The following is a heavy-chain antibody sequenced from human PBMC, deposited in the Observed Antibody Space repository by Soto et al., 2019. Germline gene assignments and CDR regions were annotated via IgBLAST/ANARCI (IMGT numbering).Heavy chain of an antibody. CDR1: GYTFTSYG. J-gene: IGHJ6*02. CDR3: ARSPAVGYCSSTSCYIAAADYYYYYGMDV. Sequence: ASVKVSCKASGYTFTSYGISWVRQAPGQGLEWMGWISAYNGNTNYAQKLQGRVTMTTDASTSTAYMELRSLRSDDTAVYYCARSPAVGYCSSTSCYIAAADYYYYYGMDVWGQGTTVTVS. CDR2: ISAYNGNT. D-gene: IGHD2-2*02. V-gene: IGHV1-18*04.